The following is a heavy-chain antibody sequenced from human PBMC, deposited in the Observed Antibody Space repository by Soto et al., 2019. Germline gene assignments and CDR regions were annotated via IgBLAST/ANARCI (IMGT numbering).Heavy chain of an antibody. J-gene: IGHJ5*02. CDR1: GYSFTSYW. CDR3: ARHISEWQQLGGRFDP. D-gene: IGHD6-13*01. Sequence: GESLKISCNGSGYSFTSYWIGWVRQMPGKGLEWMGIIYPGDSDTRYSPSFQGQVTISADKSISTAYLQWSSLKASDTAMYYCARHISEWQQLGGRFDPWGQGTLVTV. V-gene: IGHV5-51*01. CDR2: IYPGDSDT.